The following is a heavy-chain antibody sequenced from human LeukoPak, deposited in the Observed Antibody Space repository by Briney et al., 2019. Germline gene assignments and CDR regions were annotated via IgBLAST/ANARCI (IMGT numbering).Heavy chain of an antibody. CDR1: GFTFSSYG. J-gene: IGHJ4*02. Sequence: PGGSLRLSCAASGFTFSSYGMSWVRQAPGKGLEWVSAISGSGGSTYYADSVKGRFTISRDNSKNTLYLQMNSLRAEDTAVYYCARRRFSRIVVVPAAMGGVYFDYWGQGTLVTVSS. CDR3: ARRRFSRIVVVPAAMGGVYFDY. CDR2: ISGSGGST. D-gene: IGHD2-2*01. V-gene: IGHV3-23*01.